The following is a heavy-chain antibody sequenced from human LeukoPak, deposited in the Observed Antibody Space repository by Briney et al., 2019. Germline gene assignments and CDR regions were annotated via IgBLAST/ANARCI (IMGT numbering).Heavy chain of an antibody. CDR3: AKDRPYSSSWPYYFDY. CDR1: GFTFSSYG. D-gene: IGHD6-13*01. V-gene: IGHV3-30*18. J-gene: IGHJ4*02. Sequence: GGSLRLSCAASGFTFSSYGMHWVRQAPGKGLEWVAVISYDGSNKYYADSVKGRFTISRDNSKNTLYLQMNSLRAEDTAVYYCAKDRPYSSSWPYYFDYWGQGTLVTVSS. CDR2: ISYDGSNK.